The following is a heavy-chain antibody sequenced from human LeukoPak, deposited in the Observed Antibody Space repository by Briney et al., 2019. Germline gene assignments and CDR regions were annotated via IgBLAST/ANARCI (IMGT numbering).Heavy chain of an antibody. CDR2: IIPIFGTA. J-gene: IGHJ4*02. CDR1: GGTFSSYA. CDR3: AREPQRGVYCGGGSCYSRRFFDY. V-gene: IGHV1-69*13. D-gene: IGHD2-15*01. Sequence: SVKVSCKASGGTFSSYAISWVRQAPGQGLEWMGGIIPIFGTANYAQKFQGRVTITADESTSTAYMELSSLRSEDTAVYYCAREPQRGVYCGGGSCYSRRFFDYWGQGTLVTVSS.